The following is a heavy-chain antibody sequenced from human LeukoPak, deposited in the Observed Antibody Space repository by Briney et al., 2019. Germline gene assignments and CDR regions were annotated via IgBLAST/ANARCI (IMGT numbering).Heavy chain of an antibody. CDR3: ARGYKVATILSALVDAFDI. Sequence: SVKVSCRASGGTFSSYAISWVRQAPGQGLEWMGGIIPIFGTANSAQKFQGRVTITADEPTSTAYMELSSLRSEDTAVYYCARGYKVATILSALVDAFDIWGQGTMVTVSS. V-gene: IGHV1-69*13. J-gene: IGHJ3*02. CDR2: IIPIFGTA. D-gene: IGHD5-12*01. CDR1: GGTFSSYA.